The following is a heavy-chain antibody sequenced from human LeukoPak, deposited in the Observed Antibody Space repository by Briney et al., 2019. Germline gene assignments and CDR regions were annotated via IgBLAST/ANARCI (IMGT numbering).Heavy chain of an antibody. D-gene: IGHD3-10*01. V-gene: IGHV4-59*01. CDR2: LSYSGST. J-gene: IGHJ6*03. CDR3: ARDTDYYCSAYMDV. Sequence: SETLSLTCTVSGDSISSYYWSWIRQPPGKGLEWIGYLSYSGSTNYNPSLKSRVTISLDTSKNQFSLKLSSVTAADTAVYYCARDTDYYCSAYMDVWGKGTTVTVSS. CDR1: GDSISSYY.